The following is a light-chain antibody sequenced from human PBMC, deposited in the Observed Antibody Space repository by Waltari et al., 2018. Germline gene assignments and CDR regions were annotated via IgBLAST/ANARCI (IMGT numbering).Light chain of an antibody. CDR3: QHYVRLPVT. CDR2: GAS. Sequence: EIVLTQSPGTLSLSPGERATLSCWASQSVVRALAWYQQKRGQAPRLLIYGASTRASGIPDRFSGSGSGTDFSLTINRLEPEDFAVYYCQHYVRLPVTFGQGTKVEIK. V-gene: IGKV3-20*01. CDR1: QSVVRA. J-gene: IGKJ1*01.